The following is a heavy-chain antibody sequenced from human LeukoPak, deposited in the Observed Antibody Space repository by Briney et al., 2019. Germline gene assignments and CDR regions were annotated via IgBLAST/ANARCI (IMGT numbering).Heavy chain of an antibody. J-gene: IGHJ6*03. Sequence: PSETLSLTCAVYGGSFSGYYWSWIRQPPGKGLEWIGEINHSGSTNYNPSLKSRVTISVDTSKNQFSLKLSSVTAADTAVYYCARAEYITGSYYYYYMDVWGKGTTVTVSS. D-gene: IGHD1-20*01. CDR1: GGSFSGYY. CDR3: ARAEYITGSYYYYYMDV. CDR2: INHSGST. V-gene: IGHV4-34*01.